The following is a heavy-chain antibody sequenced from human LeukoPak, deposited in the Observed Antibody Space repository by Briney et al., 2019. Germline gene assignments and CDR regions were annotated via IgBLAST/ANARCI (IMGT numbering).Heavy chain of an antibody. J-gene: IGHJ6*04. V-gene: IGHV4-34*01. CDR2: INHSGST. D-gene: IGHD6-13*01. Sequence: TTSETLSLTCAVYGGSFSGYYWSWIRQPPGKGLEWIGEINHSGSTNYNPSLKSRVTISVDTSKNQFSLKLSSVTAADTAVYYCARGLYSSSWSYGMDVWGKGTTVTVSS. CDR3: ARGLYSSSWSYGMDV. CDR1: GGSFSGYY.